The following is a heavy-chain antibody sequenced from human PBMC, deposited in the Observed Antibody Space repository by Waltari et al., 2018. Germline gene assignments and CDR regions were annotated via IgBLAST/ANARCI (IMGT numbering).Heavy chain of an antibody. CDR1: GFTFSSYA. Sequence: EVQLLESGGGLVQPGGSLRLSCAASGFTFSSYAMSWVSQAPGKGLEWVSASSGSGGSTYYADSVKVRFTISRDNSKNTLYLQRNSLRAEDTAVYYCARGATTYQKRSYGSGYGMDVWGQGTTVTVSS. V-gene: IGHV3-23*01. CDR2: SSGSGGST. D-gene: IGHD3-10*01. CDR3: ARGATTYQKRSYGSGYGMDV. J-gene: IGHJ6*02.